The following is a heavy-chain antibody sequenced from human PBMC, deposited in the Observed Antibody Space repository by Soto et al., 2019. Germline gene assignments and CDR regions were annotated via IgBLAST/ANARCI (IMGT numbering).Heavy chain of an antibody. CDR3: ARDVVVVPAAINPGYWYFDL. V-gene: IGHV1-69*01. CDR2: IIPIFGTA. Sequence: QVQLVQSGAEVKKPGSSVKVSCKASGGTFSSYAISWVRQAPGQGLEWMGGIIPIFGTANYAQKFQGRVTITADESTSTAYMELRSLRSEDTAVYYCARDVVVVPAAINPGYWYFDLWGRGTLVTVSS. J-gene: IGHJ2*01. CDR1: GGTFSSYA. D-gene: IGHD2-2*01.